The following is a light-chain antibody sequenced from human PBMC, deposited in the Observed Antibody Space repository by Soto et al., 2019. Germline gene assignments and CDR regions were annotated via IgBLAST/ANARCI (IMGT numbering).Light chain of an antibody. CDR2: GAS. J-gene: IGKJ4*01. CDR3: QQYNNCPLT. V-gene: IGKV3-15*01. CDR1: QSVSSN. Sequence: EIVMTQSPATLSVSPGERATLSCRASQSVSSNLAWFQQKPGQGPRLLIYGASTRATGIPGRFSGSGSGTEFTLTISSLQSEDFAVYYCQQYNNCPLTFGGGTKVEIK.